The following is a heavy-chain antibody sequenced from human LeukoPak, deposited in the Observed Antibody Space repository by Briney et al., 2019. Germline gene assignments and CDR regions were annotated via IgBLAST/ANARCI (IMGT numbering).Heavy chain of an antibody. CDR3: VGLGTMTVGLGY. V-gene: IGHV4-59*08. J-gene: IGHJ4*02. Sequence: SETLSLTCTVSGGSISSYYWSWIRQPPGKGLEWIGYIYYSGSTNYNPSLKSRVTISVDTSKNQFSLKLSSVTAADTAVYYCVGLGTMTVGLGYWGQGTLVTVSS. CDR2: IYYSGST. D-gene: IGHD3-22*01. CDR1: GGSISSYY.